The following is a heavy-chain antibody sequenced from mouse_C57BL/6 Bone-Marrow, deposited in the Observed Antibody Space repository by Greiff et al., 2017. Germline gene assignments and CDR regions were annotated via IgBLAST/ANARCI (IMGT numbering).Heavy chain of an antibody. CDR3: SAIDGYYFDF. CDR2: IDPEIGAT. D-gene: IGHD2-3*01. V-gene: IGHV14-4*01. CDR1: GFNIKDDY. J-gene: IGHJ2*01. Sequence: VQLQQSGAELVRPGASVKLSCTASGFNIKDDYIHWVKQRPEQGLEWIGWIDPEIGATESASKFQGKATITSDTSSNTAYLQLSSLTSEDTAVYDCSAIDGYYFDFWGQGNPPTVAS.